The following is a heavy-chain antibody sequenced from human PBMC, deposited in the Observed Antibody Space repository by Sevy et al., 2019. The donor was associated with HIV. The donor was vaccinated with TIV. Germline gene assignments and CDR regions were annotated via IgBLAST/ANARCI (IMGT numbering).Heavy chain of an antibody. CDR3: ARVGLGLLGDDAFDI. CDR1: GGSISSYY. Sequence: SETLSLTCTVSGGSISSYYWSWIRQPPGKGLEWIGYIYYSGSTNYNPSLKSRVTISVDTSKNQFSLKLSSVTAADTAVYYCARVGLGLLGDDAFDIWGQGTMVTVSS. CDR2: IYYSGST. D-gene: IGHD2-21*02. V-gene: IGHV4-59*01. J-gene: IGHJ3*02.